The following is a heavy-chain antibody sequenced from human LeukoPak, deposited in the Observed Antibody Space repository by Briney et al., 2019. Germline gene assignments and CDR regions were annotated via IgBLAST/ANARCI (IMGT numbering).Heavy chain of an antibody. CDR2: IYYSGSP. Sequence: SETLSLTCTVSGGSISSYYWSWIRQPPGKGLEWIGYIYYSGSPNYNPSLMSRVTISVDTFKNQFSLRLSSVTAADTALYYCARHAAFADYQSHLTHFDYWGPGTLVTVSS. CDR3: ARHAAFADYQSHLTHFDY. J-gene: IGHJ4*02. CDR1: GGSISSYY. D-gene: IGHD4/OR15-4a*01. V-gene: IGHV4-59*08.